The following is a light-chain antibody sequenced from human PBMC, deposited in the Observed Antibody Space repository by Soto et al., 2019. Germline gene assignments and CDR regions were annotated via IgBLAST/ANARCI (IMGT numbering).Light chain of an antibody. Sequence: QSALTQPPSASGSPGHSVTISCTGTSSDVGGYDFVSWYQQHPGKAPKLMIYEVSKRLSGVPDRFSGSKSGNTASLTVSGLQAEDEGDYYCTSYAGSNNVVFGGGTKRTVL. CDR3: TSYAGSNNVV. V-gene: IGLV2-8*01. J-gene: IGLJ2*01. CDR1: SSDVGGYDF. CDR2: EVS.